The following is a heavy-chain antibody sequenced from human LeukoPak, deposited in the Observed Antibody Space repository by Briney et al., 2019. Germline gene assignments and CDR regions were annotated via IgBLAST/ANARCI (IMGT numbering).Heavy chain of an antibody. J-gene: IGHJ4*02. CDR1: GYTFTSYY. V-gene: IGHV1-46*01. CDR3: ARESAEGILDY. Sequence: ASVKVSCKASGYTFTSYYMHWVRQAPGQGLEWMGIINPSGGSTNYAQKLQGRVTMTTDTSTSTAYMELRSLRSDDTAVYYCARESAEGILDYWGQGTLVTVSS. CDR2: INPSGGST.